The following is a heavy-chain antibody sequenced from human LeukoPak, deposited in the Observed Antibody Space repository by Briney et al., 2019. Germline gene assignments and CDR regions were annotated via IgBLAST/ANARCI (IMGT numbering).Heavy chain of an antibody. CDR1: GFTFDDYA. CDR2: ISLNSGTI. J-gene: IGHJ4*02. CDR3: ARKRGNSAFDY. D-gene: IGHD4-23*01. Sequence: GGPLRLSCAASGFTFDDYAMHWVRQAPGKGLEWVSVISLNSGTIAYADSVKGRFTISRDNAKKSLYLQMNSLRAEDTALYYCARKRGNSAFDYWGQGTLVTVSS. V-gene: IGHV3-9*01.